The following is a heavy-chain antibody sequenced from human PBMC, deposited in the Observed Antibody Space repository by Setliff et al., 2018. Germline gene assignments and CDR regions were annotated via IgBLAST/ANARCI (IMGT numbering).Heavy chain of an antibody. J-gene: IGHJ4*02. D-gene: IGHD2-2*01. CDR2: IIPIFGTA. CDR3: AKERIVVPAAIEPQPFDY. V-gene: IGHV1-69*13. Sequence: SVKVSCKASGGTFSSYAISWVRQAPGQGLEWMGRIIPIFGTANYAQKFQGRVTITADESTSTAYMELSSPRSEDTAVYYCAKERIVVPAAIEPQPFDYWGQGTLVTVSS. CDR1: GGTFSSYA.